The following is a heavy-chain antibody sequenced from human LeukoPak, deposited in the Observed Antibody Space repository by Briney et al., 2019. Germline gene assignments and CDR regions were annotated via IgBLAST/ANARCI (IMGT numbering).Heavy chain of an antibody. CDR3: AREVGDYAFYYYYYYMDV. CDR2: IYYSGST. D-gene: IGHD4-17*01. Sequence: SETLSLTCAVSGGSISIGGYSWSWIRQPPGKGLEWIGYIYYSGSTYYNPSLKSRVTISVDTSKNQFSLKLSSVTAADTAVYYCAREVGDYAFYYYYYYMDVWGKGTTVTVSS. J-gene: IGHJ6*03. CDR1: GGSISIGGYS. V-gene: IGHV4-30-4*07.